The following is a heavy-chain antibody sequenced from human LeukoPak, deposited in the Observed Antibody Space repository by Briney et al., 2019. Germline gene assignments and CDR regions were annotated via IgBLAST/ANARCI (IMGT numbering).Heavy chain of an antibody. V-gene: IGHV5-51*01. D-gene: IGHD3-16*01. CDR3: ARLLWGPRYFDY. CDR2: IDPADSDT. J-gene: IGHJ4*02. CDR1: GYSFTSHW. Sequence: GESLKISCKGSGYSFTSHWIGWVREMPGKGLEWMGIIDPADSDTRYSPSLQGQVTISADKSVSTAHLHWSSLKASDTAMYYCARLLWGPRYFDYWGQGTLVTVSS.